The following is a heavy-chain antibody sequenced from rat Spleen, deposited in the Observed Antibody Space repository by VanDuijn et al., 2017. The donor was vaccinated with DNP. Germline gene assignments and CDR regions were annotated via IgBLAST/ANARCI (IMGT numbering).Heavy chain of an antibody. CDR2: ISYSGST. Sequence: EVQLQESGPGLVKPSQSLSLTCSVTGYSITSNYWGWIRKFPGNKMEYIGHISYSGSTNYNPSLKSRFSITRDTSKNQFFLHLNSVTTEDTATYYCARTNFYDGDYYYFDYWGQGVMVTVSS. CDR1: GYSITSNY. D-gene: IGHD1-12*03. J-gene: IGHJ2*01. CDR3: ARTNFYDGDYYYFDY. V-gene: IGHV3-1*01.